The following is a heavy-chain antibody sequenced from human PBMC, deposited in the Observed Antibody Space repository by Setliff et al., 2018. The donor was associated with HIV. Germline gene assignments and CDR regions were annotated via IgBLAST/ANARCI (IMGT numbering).Heavy chain of an antibody. J-gene: IGHJ3*02. CDR3: ARRGITMIVVGSDAFDI. CDR2: IYYSGST. CDR1: GGSISSSSYY. Sequence: PSETLSLTCTVSGGSISSSSYYWGWIRQPPGKGPEWIGSIYYSGSTYYNPSLKSRVTISVDTSKNQFSLKLSSVTAADTAVYYCARRGITMIVVGSDAFDIWGQGTMVTVSS. D-gene: IGHD3-22*01. V-gene: IGHV4-39*01.